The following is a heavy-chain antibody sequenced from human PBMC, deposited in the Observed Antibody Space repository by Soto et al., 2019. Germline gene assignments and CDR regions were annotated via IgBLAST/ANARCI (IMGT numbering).Heavy chain of an antibody. CDR2: ISSSSSYT. D-gene: IGHD6-13*01. CDR3: ARGSRIAQFDY. J-gene: IGHJ4*02. CDR1: GFSFSDDY. V-gene: IGHV3-11*05. Sequence: QVQLVESGGGLVKPGGSLRLSCAASGFSFSDDYMSWIRQAPGQGLEWVSYISSSSSYTNYAYSLKGRFTISRDNAKNSLYLHMNRLRAEYTAMYYCARGSRIAQFDYWGQGTLVTVSS.